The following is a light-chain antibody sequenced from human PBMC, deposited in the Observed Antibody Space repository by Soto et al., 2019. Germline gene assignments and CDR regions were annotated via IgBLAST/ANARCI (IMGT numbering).Light chain of an antibody. CDR1: QNVRSY. CDR2: DAS. J-gene: IGKJ5*01. CDR3: QQRTTCPTST. V-gene: IGKV3-11*01. Sequence: EIVLTQSPATLSLSPGERAILSCRASQNVRSYLSWYQQKPGQAPRLLIHDASSRATGIPDRFSGSGSGTNFPLTISSLVHEDSAVYYCQQRTTCPTSTFCQGTRLEIK.